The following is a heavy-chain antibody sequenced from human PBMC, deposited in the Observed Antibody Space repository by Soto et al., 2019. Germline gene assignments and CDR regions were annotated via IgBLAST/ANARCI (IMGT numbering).Heavy chain of an antibody. CDR1: GFTFDDYA. D-gene: IGHD5-12*01. Sequence: GGSLRLSCVVSGFTFDDYAMHWVRQVPGKGLEWVSGISWNSGSIGYADSVKGRFTISRDNAKNSLYLQMNSLRAEDTALYYCARDWAPGKNGGYEVDTFDIWGQGTMVTVSS. CDR2: ISWNSGSI. CDR3: ARDWAPGKNGGYEVDTFDI. V-gene: IGHV3-9*01. J-gene: IGHJ3*02.